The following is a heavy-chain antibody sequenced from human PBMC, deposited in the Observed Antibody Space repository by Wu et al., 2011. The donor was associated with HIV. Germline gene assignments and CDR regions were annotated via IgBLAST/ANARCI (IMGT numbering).Heavy chain of an antibody. V-gene: IGHV1-2*02. CDR3: ARDRSSSDFDY. Sequence: VKKPGASVKVSCKTSGYTFTGYYMHWVRQAPGQGLEWMGWINPNNGGTSYAQKFRGRVTMTRDTSISTAYMELSRLRSDDTAVYYCARDRSSSDFDYWGQGTLVTVSS. CDR2: INPNNGGT. CDR1: GYTFTGYY. J-gene: IGHJ4*02. D-gene: IGHD2-15*01.